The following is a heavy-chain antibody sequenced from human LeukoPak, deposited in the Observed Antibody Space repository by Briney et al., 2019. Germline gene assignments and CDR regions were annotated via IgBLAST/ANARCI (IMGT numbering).Heavy chain of an antibody. Sequence: PGRSLRLSCAASGFSFSIYGMHWIRQAPGKGLEWVAVIWYDGSNKYYADSVKGRFTVSRDNSKNTLYLQMNSLGVEDTAVYYCAGGPRNDDGAFDIWGRGTMVIVSS. V-gene: IGHV3-33*01. CDR2: IWYDGSNK. J-gene: IGHJ3*02. CDR1: GFSFSIYG. D-gene: IGHD1-1*01. CDR3: AGGPRNDDGAFDI.